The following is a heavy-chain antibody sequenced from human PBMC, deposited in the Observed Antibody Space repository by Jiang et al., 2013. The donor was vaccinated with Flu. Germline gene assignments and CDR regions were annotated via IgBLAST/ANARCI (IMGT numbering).Heavy chain of an antibody. CDR2: INHSGST. J-gene: IGHJ4*02. D-gene: IGHD3-9*01. CDR3: ARGYIRGYFDWLLFDY. CDR1: GGSFSGYY. Sequence: LLKPSETLSLTCAVYGGSFSGYYWSWIRQPPGKGLEWIGEINHSGSTNYNPSLKSRVTISVDTSKNQFSLKLSSVTAADTAVYYCARGYIRGYFDWLLFDYWGQGTLVTVSS. V-gene: IGHV4-34*01.